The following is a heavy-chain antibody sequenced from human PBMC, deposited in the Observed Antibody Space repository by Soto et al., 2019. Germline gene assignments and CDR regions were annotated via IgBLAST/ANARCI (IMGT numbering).Heavy chain of an antibody. J-gene: IGHJ4*02. CDR3: ARDQTGYYDSSGYYELDY. CDR2: ISSSSSYI. CDR1: GFTFSSYS. D-gene: IGHD3-22*01. V-gene: IGHV3-21*01. Sequence: EVQLVESGGGLVKPGGSLRLSCAASGFTFSSYSMNWVRQAPGKGLEWVSSISSSSSYIYYADSVKGRFTISRDKAKNSLYLQMNSLRAEDTAVYYCARDQTGYYDSSGYYELDYWGQGTLVTVSS.